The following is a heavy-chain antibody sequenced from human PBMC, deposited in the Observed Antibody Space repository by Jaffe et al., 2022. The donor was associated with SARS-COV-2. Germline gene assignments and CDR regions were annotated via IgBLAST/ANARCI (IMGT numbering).Heavy chain of an antibody. V-gene: IGHV3-30*18. Sequence: QVQLVESGGGVVQPGRSLRLSCAASGFTFSSYGMHWVRQAPGKGLEWVAVISYDGSNKYYADSVKGRFTISRDNSKNTLYLQMNSLRAEDTAVYYCAKGPHSGWYVFGGNYGMDVWGQGTTVTVSS. D-gene: IGHD6-19*01. CDR3: AKGPHSGWYVFGGNYGMDV. CDR1: GFTFSSYG. J-gene: IGHJ6*02. CDR2: ISYDGSNK.